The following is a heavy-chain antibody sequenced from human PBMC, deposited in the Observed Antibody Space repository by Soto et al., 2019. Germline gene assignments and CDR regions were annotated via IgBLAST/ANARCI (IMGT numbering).Heavy chain of an antibody. CDR2: IYEAGTT. D-gene: IGHD3-10*01. V-gene: IGHV4-39*01. Sequence: LSLTCAVSGASISRTGLHWGWIRQPPGQGLEWIGSIYEAGTTFYNSSLKSRVTISADTSKNHFSLRLSSVTAADTAVYYCARRGSGHTFDYWGQGTLVTVSS. CDR3: ARRGSGHTFDY. CDR1: GASISRTGLH. J-gene: IGHJ4*02.